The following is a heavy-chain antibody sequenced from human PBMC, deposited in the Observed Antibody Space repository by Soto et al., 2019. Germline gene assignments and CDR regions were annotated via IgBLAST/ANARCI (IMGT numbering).Heavy chain of an antibody. J-gene: IGHJ4*02. CDR2: IRSSGSPT. D-gene: IGHD2-2*01. CDR1: GFAFSNYS. V-gene: IGHV3-48*01. Sequence: PGGSLRLSWVASGFAFSNYSMNWGRQAPGKGLEWVSYIRSSGSPTYYAGSVKGRFTISRDNAKKSLYLQMNSLRAEDTAVYYCARMTSSLSPGRWGQGTLVTVSS. CDR3: ARMTSSLSPGR.